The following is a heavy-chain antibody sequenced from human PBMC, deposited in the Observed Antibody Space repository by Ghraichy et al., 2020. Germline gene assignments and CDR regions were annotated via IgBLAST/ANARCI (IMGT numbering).Heavy chain of an antibody. CDR1: GFTLSSYW. D-gene: IGHD3-16*01. V-gene: IGHV3-74*01. Sequence: LSLTCAASGFTLSSYWMHWVRQAPGKGLVWVSRINSDGSSISYADSVKGRFTISRDNAKNTLHLQMNSLRVEDTAVYYCVRAWGYWGQGTRVTVS. J-gene: IGHJ4*02. CDR2: INSDGSSI. CDR3: VRAWGY.